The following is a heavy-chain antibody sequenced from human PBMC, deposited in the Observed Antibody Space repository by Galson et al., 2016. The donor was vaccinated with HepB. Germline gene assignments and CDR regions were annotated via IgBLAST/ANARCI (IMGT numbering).Heavy chain of an antibody. V-gene: IGHV3-23*01. CDR1: GFSFSSYV. CDR3: ARDLGVNAGNY. CDR2: ISGSPVTT. D-gene: IGHD2-21*01. J-gene: IGHJ4*02. Sequence: SLRLSCAASGFSFSSYVMSWVRQSPGKGLEWVSGISGSPVTTYYADSVRGRFTISRDDAKNSLFLQMNSLRVEDTAVYYCARDLGVNAGNYWGQGTLVSVAS.